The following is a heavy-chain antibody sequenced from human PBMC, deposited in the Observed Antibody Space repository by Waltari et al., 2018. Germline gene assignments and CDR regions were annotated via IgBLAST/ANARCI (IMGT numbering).Heavy chain of an antibody. Sequence: QVQLVESGGGVVQPGRSLRLSCAASGFTFSSYAMHWVRQAPGKGLECVAVISYDGSNTYYADSVKGRFTISRDNSKNTLYLQMNSLRAEDTAVYYCARERHSSGWYTVVNGWFDPWGQGTLVTVSS. CDR3: ARERHSSGWYTVVNGWFDP. D-gene: IGHD6-19*01. CDR2: ISYDGSNT. V-gene: IGHV3-30*01. J-gene: IGHJ5*02. CDR1: GFTFSSYA.